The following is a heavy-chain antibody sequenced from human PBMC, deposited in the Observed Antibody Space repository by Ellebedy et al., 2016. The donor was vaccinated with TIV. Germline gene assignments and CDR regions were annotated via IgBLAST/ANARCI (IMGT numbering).Heavy chain of an antibody. J-gene: IGHJ1*01. V-gene: IGHV3-23*01. CDR2: ISGSCGTT. CDR3: TKESDRSTSSAPSQD. CDR1: GFTFSSYA. Sequence: PGGSLRLSCAASGFTFSSYAMSWVRQAPGKGLEWVSIISGSCGTTYYTDFVKGRFTISRATSNNTLYLQMNSLIAEDTAVYYCTKESDRSTSSAPSQDWGQGTLVTVSS. D-gene: IGHD6-13*01.